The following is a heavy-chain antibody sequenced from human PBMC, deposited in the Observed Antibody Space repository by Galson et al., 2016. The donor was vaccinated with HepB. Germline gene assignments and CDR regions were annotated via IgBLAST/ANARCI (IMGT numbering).Heavy chain of an antibody. V-gene: IGHV4-61*01. D-gene: IGHD6-13*01. Sequence: TLSLTCTVSGGSVNSGRYYWSWLRQPPGKGLEWIGYIYYCGITNYNPSLKSRVAISVDTSKNQFSLKLTSVTAADTAVYYCARVFSSSWFYYFDFWGQGIQVTVSS. CDR2: IYYCGIT. J-gene: IGHJ4*02. CDR1: GGSVNSGRYY. CDR3: ARVFSSSWFYYFDF.